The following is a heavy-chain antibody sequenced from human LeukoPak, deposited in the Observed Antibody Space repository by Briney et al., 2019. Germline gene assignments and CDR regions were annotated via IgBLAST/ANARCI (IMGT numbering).Heavy chain of an antibody. V-gene: IGHV3-23*01. CDR1: GFTFSNYA. D-gene: IGHD5-12*01. Sequence: GGSLRLSCAASGFTFSNYAVTWVRQAPGKGLEWVSTIIDDGRTYYTDSVEGRFTVSRDDSKDTLYLQMNRLRAEDTAIYYCARSRGGYDIGYWGQGTLVTVSS. J-gene: IGHJ4*02. CDR3: ARSRGGYDIGY. CDR2: IIDDGRT.